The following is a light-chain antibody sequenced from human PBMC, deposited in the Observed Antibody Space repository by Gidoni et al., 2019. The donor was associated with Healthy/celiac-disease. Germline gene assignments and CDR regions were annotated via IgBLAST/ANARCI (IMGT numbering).Light chain of an antibody. CDR3: SSYTSSSTPCV. CDR2: EVS. CDR1: SSDVGGYNY. V-gene: IGLV2-14*01. Sequence: QSALTQPASLSGSPGQSITTSCTGTSSDVGGYNYVSWYQQHPGKAPKLMIYEVSNRPSGVSNRFSGSKSGNTASLTISGLQAEDEADYYCSSYTSSSTPCVFGGGTKLTVL. J-gene: IGLJ3*02.